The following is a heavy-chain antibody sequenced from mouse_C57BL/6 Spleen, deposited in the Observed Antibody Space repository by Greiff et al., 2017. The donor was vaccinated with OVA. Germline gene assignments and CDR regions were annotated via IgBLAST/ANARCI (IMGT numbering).Heavy chain of an antibody. CDR3: TRDGDYYGSSPWFAY. CDR2: ISSGGDYI. D-gene: IGHD1-1*01. CDR1: GFTFSSYA. Sequence: EVKVEESGEGLVKPGGSLKLSCAASGFTFSSYAMSWVRQTPEKRLEWVAYISSGGDYIYYADTVKGRFTISRDNARNTLYLQMSSLKSEDTAMYYCTRDGDYYGSSPWFAYWGQGTLVTVSA. V-gene: IGHV5-9-1*02. J-gene: IGHJ3*01.